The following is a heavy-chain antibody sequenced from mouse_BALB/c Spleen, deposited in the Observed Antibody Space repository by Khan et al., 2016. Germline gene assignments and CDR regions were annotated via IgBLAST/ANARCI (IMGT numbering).Heavy chain of an antibody. CDR2: IHYSGST. J-gene: IGHJ2*01. Sequence: EVQLQESGPDLVKPSQSLSLTCTVTGYSITSGYSWHWIRQFPGNNLEWMAYIHYSGSTNYNPSPKSRITTTRDTSKNQFFLQLISVTTEDTATYYCTRRDYYGSGYWGQGTTLTVSS. D-gene: IGHD1-1*01. V-gene: IGHV3-1*02. CDR1: GYSITSGYS. CDR3: TRRDYYGSGY.